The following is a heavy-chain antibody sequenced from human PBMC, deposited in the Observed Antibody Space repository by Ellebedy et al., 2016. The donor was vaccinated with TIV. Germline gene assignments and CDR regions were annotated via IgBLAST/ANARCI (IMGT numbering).Heavy chain of an antibody. CDR2: IKQDGSEK. CDR1: GFTFSSYW. V-gene: IGHV3-7*01. J-gene: IGHJ6*02. CDR3: ARDRLGPYCSGGSCYYYYGMDV. D-gene: IGHD2-15*01. Sequence: GGSLRLSXAASGFTFSSYWMSWVRQAPGKGLEWVANIKQDGSEKYYVDSVKGRFTISRDNAKNSLYLQMNSLRAEDTAVYYCARDRLGPYCSGGSCYYYYGMDVWGQGTTVTVSS.